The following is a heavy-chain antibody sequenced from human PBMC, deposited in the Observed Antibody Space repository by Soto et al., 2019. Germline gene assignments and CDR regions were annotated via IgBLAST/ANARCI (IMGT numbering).Heavy chain of an antibody. Sequence: LSLTCTVSGGSISSGDYYWSWIRQPPGKGLEWIGYIYYSGTTYYNPSLKSRVTISVDTSKNQFSLKLSSVTAADTAVYYCARADYNNYWDFDLWGRGTLVTVSS. CDR1: GGSISSGDYY. CDR2: IYYSGTT. J-gene: IGHJ2*01. V-gene: IGHV4-30-4*01. CDR3: ARADYNNYWDFDL. D-gene: IGHD3-9*01.